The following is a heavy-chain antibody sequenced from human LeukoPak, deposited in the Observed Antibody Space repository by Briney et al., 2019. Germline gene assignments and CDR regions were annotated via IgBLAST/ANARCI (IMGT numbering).Heavy chain of an antibody. V-gene: IGHV4-34*01. CDR2: INHSGST. CDR3: ARGRGRGPNWFDP. Sequence: SETLSLTCAVYGGSFSGYYWSWIRQPPGKGLEWIGEINHSGSTNYNPSLKSRVTISVDTSENQFSLKLSSVTAADTAVYYCARGRGRGPNWFDPWGQGTLVTVSS. CDR1: GGSFSGYY. D-gene: IGHD2-15*01. J-gene: IGHJ5*02.